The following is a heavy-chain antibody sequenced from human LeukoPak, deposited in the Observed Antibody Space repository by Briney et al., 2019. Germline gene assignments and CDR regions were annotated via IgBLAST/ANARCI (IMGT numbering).Heavy chain of an antibody. CDR1: GFTFSSYW. CDR2: IKQDGSEK. CDR3: AREGPTFWSGAFDY. D-gene: IGHD3-3*01. Sequence: PGGSLRLSCAASGFTFSSYWMSWVRQAPGKGLEWVANIKQDGSEKYYVDSVKGRFTISRDNAKNSLYLQMNSLRAEDTAVYYRAREGPTFWSGAFDYWGQGTLVTVSS. J-gene: IGHJ4*02. V-gene: IGHV3-7*01.